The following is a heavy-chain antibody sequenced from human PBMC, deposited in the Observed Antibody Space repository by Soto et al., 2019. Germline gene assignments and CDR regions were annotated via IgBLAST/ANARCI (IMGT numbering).Heavy chain of an antibody. V-gene: IGHV3-23*01. CDR2: ISGSGGST. CDR1: GFTFSSYA. Sequence: PGGSLRLSCAASGFTFSSYAMIWVRQAPGKGLEWVSAISGSGGSTYYADSVKGRFTISRDNSKNTLYLQMNSLRAEDTAVYYCAKTPVVLMVYAPDYYMAVWXKGTTVTVSS. CDR3: AKTPVVLMVYAPDYYMAV. D-gene: IGHD2-8*01. J-gene: IGHJ6*03.